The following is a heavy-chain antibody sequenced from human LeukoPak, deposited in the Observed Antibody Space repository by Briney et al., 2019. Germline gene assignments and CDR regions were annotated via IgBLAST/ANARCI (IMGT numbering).Heavy chain of an antibody. J-gene: IGHJ4*02. V-gene: IGHV3-21*01. CDR3: ARGHVVVVAATDY. D-gene: IGHD2-15*01. Sequence: NPGGSLRLSCAASGFTFSSYSMNWVRQAPGKGLEWVSSISSSSSYIYYADSVKGRFTISRDNAKNSLYQQMNSLRAEDTAVYYCARGHVVVVAATDYWGQGTLVTVSS. CDR1: GFTFSSYS. CDR2: ISSSSSYI.